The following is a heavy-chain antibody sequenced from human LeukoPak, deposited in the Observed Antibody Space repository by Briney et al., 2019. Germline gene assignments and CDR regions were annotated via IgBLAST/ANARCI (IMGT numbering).Heavy chain of an antibody. CDR1: GGSISSYY. Sequence: LGTLSLTCTVSGGSISSYYWTSIRQPPGHGLEWIGYIYYSGSTNYNPSLKSRVTISVDTSKNQFSLKLSSVTAADTAVYYCARGYYDFWSGYSYYFDYWGQGTLVTVSS. V-gene: IGHV4-59*01. CDR3: ARGYYDFWSGYSYYFDY. CDR2: IYYSGST. D-gene: IGHD3-3*01. J-gene: IGHJ4*02.